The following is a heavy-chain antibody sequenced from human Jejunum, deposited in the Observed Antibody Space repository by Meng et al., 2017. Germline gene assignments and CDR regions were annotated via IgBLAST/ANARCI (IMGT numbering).Heavy chain of an antibody. Sequence: QVPLQGSGPGLVMPSETLSLICSVSGGSVSSAGYQWRWIRQPPGKGLEWIGYASTNYNPSLKSRVTISVDTSKNQFSLRLTSVTAADTAVYYCARDHMGSLDYWGQGILVTVSS. CDR3: ARDHMGSLDY. V-gene: IGHV4-61*08. J-gene: IGHJ4*02. CDR2: AST. D-gene: IGHD1-26*01. CDR1: GGSVSSAGYQ.